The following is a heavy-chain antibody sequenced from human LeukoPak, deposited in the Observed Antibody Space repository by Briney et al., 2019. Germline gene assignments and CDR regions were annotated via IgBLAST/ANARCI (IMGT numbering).Heavy chain of an antibody. CDR1: GFTFSSYG. J-gene: IGHJ4*02. CDR2: IWYDGSHK. D-gene: IGHD3-10*01. CDR3: ARDLLLWFGELSGDSDY. Sequence: GRSLRLSCAASGFTFSSYGMHWVRQAPGKGLEWAADIWYDGSHKYYADSVKGRFTISRDNSKNTLHLQMNSLRAEDTAVYYCARDLLLWFGELSGDSDYWGQGTLVTVSS. V-gene: IGHV3-33*01.